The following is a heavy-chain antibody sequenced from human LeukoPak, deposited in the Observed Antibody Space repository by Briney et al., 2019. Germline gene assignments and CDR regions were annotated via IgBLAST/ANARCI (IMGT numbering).Heavy chain of an antibody. CDR1: GFTFSSYS. CDR3: ARDAYYYDSSGYYDY. J-gene: IGHJ4*02. D-gene: IGHD3-22*01. CDR2: ISSSSSYI. V-gene: IGHV3-21*01. Sequence: GGSLRLSCAASGFTFSSYSMNWVRRAPGKGLEWVSSISSSSSYIYYADSVKGRFTISRDNAKNSLYLQMNSLRAEDTAVYYCARDAYYYDSSGYYDYWGQGTLVTVSS.